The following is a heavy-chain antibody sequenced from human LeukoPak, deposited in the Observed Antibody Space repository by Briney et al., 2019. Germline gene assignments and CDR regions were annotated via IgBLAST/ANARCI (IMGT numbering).Heavy chain of an antibody. CDR1: GGSISSSSFY. V-gene: IGHV4-39*07. J-gene: IGHJ4*02. CDR2: INHSGSA. D-gene: IGHD1-14*01. Sequence: SETLSLTCTVSGGSISSSSFYWGWIRQPPGKGLEWIGEINHSGSANYNPSLKSRVTVSVDTSKNQFSLKLNSVTAADTAVYYCARATGYFDYWGQGTLVTVSS. CDR3: ARATGYFDY.